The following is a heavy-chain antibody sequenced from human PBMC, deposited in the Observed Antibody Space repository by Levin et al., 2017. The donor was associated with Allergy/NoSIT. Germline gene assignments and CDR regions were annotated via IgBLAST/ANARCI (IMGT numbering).Heavy chain of an antibody. CDR1: GFTFSSYG. CDR2: ISYDGGNE. CDR3: AKEGVTVAGGFDY. Sequence: LSLTCVASGFTFSSYGMHWVRQAPGKGLEWVAAISYDGGNENYADSVKGRFTISRDNSKNILYLQMNSLRAEDTAVYYCAKEGVTVAGGFDYWGQGTLVTVSS. D-gene: IGHD6-19*01. J-gene: IGHJ4*02. V-gene: IGHV3-30*18.